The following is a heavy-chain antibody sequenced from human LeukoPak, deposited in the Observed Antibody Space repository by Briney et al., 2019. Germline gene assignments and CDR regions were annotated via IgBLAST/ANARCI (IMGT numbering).Heavy chain of an antibody. V-gene: IGHV3-23*01. CDR3: AKQSYTRSLGE. CDR2: TNSGGTST. CDR1: GFPFSDFS. Sequence: GGSLRLSCAPSGFPFSDFSMSWVRQAPGKGLEWISTTNSGGTSTYYAESVKGRFTISRDNSKNTLYLQMSSLRVEDTAVYYCAKQSYTRSLGEGGPGTLVSVSS. J-gene: IGHJ4*02. D-gene: IGHD1-14*01.